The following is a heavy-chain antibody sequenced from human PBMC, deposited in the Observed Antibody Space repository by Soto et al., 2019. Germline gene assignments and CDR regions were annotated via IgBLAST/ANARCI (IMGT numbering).Heavy chain of an antibody. V-gene: IGHV1-69*12. D-gene: IGHD2-2*01. J-gene: IGHJ6*02. CDR3: ARHVPAAGYFYGMDV. Sequence: QVQLVQSGAEVKKPGSSVKVSCKASGGTFSSYAISWVRQAPGQGLEWMGGIIPIFGTGNYAQTFQDRVTITAAESTSTAYMELSSLRSEDMAVYYCARHVPAAGYFYGMDVWGQGTTVTVSS. CDR1: GGTFSSYA. CDR2: IIPIFGTG.